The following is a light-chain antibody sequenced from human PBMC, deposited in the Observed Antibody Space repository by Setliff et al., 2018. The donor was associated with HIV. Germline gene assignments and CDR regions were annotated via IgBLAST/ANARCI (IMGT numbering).Light chain of an antibody. CDR2: EVS. V-gene: IGLV2-14*01. CDR1: SSDVGGYNY. CDR3: SSYTSRNTLV. J-gene: IGLJ1*01. Sequence: QSVLTQPASVSGSPGQSITISCTGTSSDVGGYNYVSWYQQHPGKVPKLIIYEVSKRPSGVSHRFSASKSGNTASLTISGLQAEDEADYYCSSYTSRNTLVFGTGTKVTVL.